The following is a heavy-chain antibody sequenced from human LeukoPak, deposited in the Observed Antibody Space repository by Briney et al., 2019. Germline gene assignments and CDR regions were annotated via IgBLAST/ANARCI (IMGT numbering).Heavy chain of an antibody. D-gene: IGHD6-19*01. CDR2: IYYSGST. Sequence: SETLSLTCTVSGGSISSYYWSWIRQPPGKGLEWIGYIYYSGSTNYNPSLKSRVSISVDTSKNQFSLNLSSVTAANTAVYYCAREHSSGWYFDYWGQGTLVTVAS. CDR3: AREHSSGWYFDY. V-gene: IGHV4-59*01. CDR1: GGSISSYY. J-gene: IGHJ4*02.